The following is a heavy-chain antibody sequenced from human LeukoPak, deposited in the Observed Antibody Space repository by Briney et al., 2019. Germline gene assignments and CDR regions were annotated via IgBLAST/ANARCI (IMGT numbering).Heavy chain of an antibody. V-gene: IGHV3-23*01. J-gene: IGHJ3*02. CDR1: GFTFSSYA. CDR3: AKARVVPAAAGRDAFDI. Sequence: PGGSLRLSCAASGFTFSSYAMSWVRQAPGKGLEWVSAISGSGGSTYYADSVKGRFTISRDNSKNTLYLQMNSLRAEGTAVYYCAKARVVPAAAGRDAFDIWGQGTMVTVSS. D-gene: IGHD6-13*01. CDR2: ISGSGGST.